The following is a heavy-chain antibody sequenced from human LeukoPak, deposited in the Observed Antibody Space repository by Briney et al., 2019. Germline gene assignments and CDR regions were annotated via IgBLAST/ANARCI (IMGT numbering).Heavy chain of an antibody. CDR2: INQDGSGQ. CDR1: GFNFRSFW. CDR3: ARDPYSSGGYGAFDM. J-gene: IGHJ3*02. D-gene: IGHD2-15*01. Sequence: GGSLRLSCAGSGFNFRSFWMTWVRQTPGKGLEWVANINQDGSGQEYVDSVEGRFTISRDNAKNSLFLQMDSLRAEDTAVYCCARDPYSSGGYGAFDMWGQGTMVTVSS. V-gene: IGHV3-7*01.